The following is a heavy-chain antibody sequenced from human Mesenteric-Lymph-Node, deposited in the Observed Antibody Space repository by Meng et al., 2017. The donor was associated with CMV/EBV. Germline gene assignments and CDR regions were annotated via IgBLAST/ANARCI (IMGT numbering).Heavy chain of an antibody. CDR3: ARERHYQFYGMDV. J-gene: IGHJ6*02. CDR1: GGSISSFY. V-gene: IGHV4-59*01. Sequence: SETLSLTCTVSGGSISSFYWTWIRQPPGKGLEWIGYISNSGSTNYNPSIKSRLTMSVDASKNQFSLNLSSVTAADTAVYYCARERHYQFYGMDVWGQGTTVTVSS. CDR2: ISNSGST.